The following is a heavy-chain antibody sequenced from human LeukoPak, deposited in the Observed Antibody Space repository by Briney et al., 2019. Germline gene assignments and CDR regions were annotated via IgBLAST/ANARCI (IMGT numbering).Heavy chain of an antibody. CDR3: AAGIAAAGAFDI. V-gene: IGHV4-61*02. J-gene: IGHJ3*02. CDR2: IYTSGST. Sequence: KPSQTLSLTCTVSGGSISSGSYYWSWIRQPAGKGLEWTGRIYTSGSTNYNPSLKSRVTISVDTSKNQFSLKLSSVTAADTAVYYCAAGIAAAGAFDIWGQGTMVTVSS. CDR1: GGSISSGSYY. D-gene: IGHD6-13*01.